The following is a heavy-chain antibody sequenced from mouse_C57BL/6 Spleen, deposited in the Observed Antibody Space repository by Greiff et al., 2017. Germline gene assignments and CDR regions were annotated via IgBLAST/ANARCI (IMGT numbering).Heavy chain of an antibody. J-gene: IGHJ1*03. CDR3: ARGSYYGSSYGYFDV. Sequence: QVHVKQPGAELVKPGASVKLSCKASGYTFTSYWMHWVKQRPGQGLEWIGMLHPNSGSTNYNEKFKSKATLTVDKSSSTAYMQLSSLTSEDSAVYYCARGSYYGSSYGYFDVWGTGTTVTVSS. CDR2: LHPNSGST. CDR1: GYTFTSYW. V-gene: IGHV1-64*01. D-gene: IGHD1-1*01.